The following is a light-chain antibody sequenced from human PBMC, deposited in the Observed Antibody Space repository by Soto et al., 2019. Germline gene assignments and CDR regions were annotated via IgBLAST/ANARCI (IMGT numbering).Light chain of an antibody. CDR1: SSDIGGYNY. Sequence: QSALTQPASVSGSPGQSITISCTGTSSDIGGYNYVSWYQQYPGKAPKLMIFGVSDRPSGVSNRFSGSKSGTTASLTISWLQAEDEADYYCSSYKTSSTVVVFGGGTKVTVL. CDR2: GVS. J-gene: IGLJ2*01. CDR3: SSYKTSSTVVV. V-gene: IGLV2-14*01.